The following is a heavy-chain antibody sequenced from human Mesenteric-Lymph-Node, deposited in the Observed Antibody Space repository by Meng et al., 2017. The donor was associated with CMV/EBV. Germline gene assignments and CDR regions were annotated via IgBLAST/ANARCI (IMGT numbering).Heavy chain of an antibody. CDR2: INSDGSST. V-gene: IGHV3-74*01. D-gene: IGHD3-22*01. CDR1: GFTFSSYW. J-gene: IGHJ6*02. Sequence: GGSLRLSCAASGFTFSSYWMHWVRQAPGKGLVWVSRINSDGSSTSYADSVKGRFTISRDNAKNTLYLQMNSLRAEDTAVYYCARVGPFTTMIVLGYYYYGMDVWGQGTTVTVSS. CDR3: ARVGPFTTMIVLGYYYYGMDV.